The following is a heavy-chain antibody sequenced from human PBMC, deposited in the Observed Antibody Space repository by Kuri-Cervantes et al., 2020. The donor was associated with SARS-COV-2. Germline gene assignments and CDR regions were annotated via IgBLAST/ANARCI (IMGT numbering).Heavy chain of an antibody. Sequence: GSLRLSCTVSSGSVSGGSYYWSWIRQPPGKGLEWIGYIHYSGNTKYNPSLESRVTISVDTSKSRFSLEVNSVTAADTAVYYCAGVGVVPAVMARRTDYYYYMDVWGKGTTVTVSS. J-gene: IGHJ6*03. D-gene: IGHD2-2*01. V-gene: IGHV4-61*01. CDR2: IHYSGNT. CDR3: AGVGVVPAVMARRTDYYYYMDV. CDR1: SGSVSGGSYY.